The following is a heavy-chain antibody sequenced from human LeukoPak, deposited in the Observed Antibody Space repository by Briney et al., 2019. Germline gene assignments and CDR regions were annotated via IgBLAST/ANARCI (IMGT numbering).Heavy chain of an antibody. CDR1: GFAFSTYW. Sequence: GRSLRLSCAASGFAFSTYWMSWVRLAPGKGLEWVANIKQDGSQKNYVDSVKGRFTISRDNAKNSLYLQLSILRAEDTAVYYCARDGVWFGEFYDYWGHGTLVTVSS. CDR3: ARDGVWFGEFYDY. J-gene: IGHJ4*01. CDR2: IKQDGSQK. V-gene: IGHV3-7*01. D-gene: IGHD3-10*01.